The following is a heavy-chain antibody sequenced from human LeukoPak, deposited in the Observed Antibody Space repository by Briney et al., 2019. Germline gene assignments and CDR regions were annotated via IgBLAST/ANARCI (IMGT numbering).Heavy chain of an antibody. CDR2: ISSSGSTI. Sequence: GGSLRLSCAASGFTFSSYEMNWVRQAPGKGLEWVSYISSSGSTIYYADSVKGRFTISRDNAKNSLYLQMNSLRAEDTAVYYCARDGGYTGGWTYGAGDYWGQGTLVTVSS. J-gene: IGHJ4*01. CDR3: ARDGGYTGGWTYGAGDY. V-gene: IGHV3-48*03. D-gene: IGHD2-8*02. CDR1: GFTFSSYE.